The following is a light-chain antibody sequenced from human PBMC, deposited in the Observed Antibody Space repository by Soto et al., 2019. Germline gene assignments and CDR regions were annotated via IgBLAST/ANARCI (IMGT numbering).Light chain of an antibody. CDR3: QQSYSILIT. J-gene: IGKJ5*01. V-gene: IGKV1-39*01. CDR1: QSITSY. Sequence: DIQMTQPPSSLSASVGDSVTITCRASQSITSYLSWYQQQPGKAPKLLIYAASSLQSGVPSRFSGSGSGTDFTLTISSLQPEDFATYYCQQSYSILITFGQGTRLEIK. CDR2: AAS.